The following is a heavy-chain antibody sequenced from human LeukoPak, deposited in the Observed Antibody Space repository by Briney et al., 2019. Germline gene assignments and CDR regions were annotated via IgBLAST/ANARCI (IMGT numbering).Heavy chain of an antibody. Sequence: GGSLRLSCAASGFTFRDSWMSWVRQAPGKGLEWVANMNQDGSEKDYVDSVKGRFTISRDNARNSLYLQMGSLRAEDTAVYYCATYTHWVAGDVWGQGTTVTVSS. CDR2: MNQDGSEK. J-gene: IGHJ6*02. CDR1: GFTFRDSW. CDR3: ATYTHWVAGDV. V-gene: IGHV3-7*01. D-gene: IGHD3-16*01.